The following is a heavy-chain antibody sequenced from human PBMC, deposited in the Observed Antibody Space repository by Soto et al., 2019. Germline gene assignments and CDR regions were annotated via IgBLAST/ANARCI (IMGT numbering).Heavy chain of an antibody. Sequence: GGSLRLSCAASGFTFSSYWMSWVRQAPGKGLEWVANIKQDGSEKYYVDSVKGRFTISRDNAKNSLYLQMNSLRAEDTAVYYCARALVGYCSGGSCYPRQYYFDYWGQGTLVTVSS. CDR2: IKQDGSEK. J-gene: IGHJ4*02. CDR3: ARALVGYCSGGSCYPRQYYFDY. CDR1: GFTFSSYW. V-gene: IGHV3-7*05. D-gene: IGHD2-15*01.